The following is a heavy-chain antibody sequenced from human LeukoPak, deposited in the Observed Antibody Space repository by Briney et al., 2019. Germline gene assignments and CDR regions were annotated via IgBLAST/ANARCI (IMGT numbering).Heavy chain of an antibody. CDR2: ISGSGGST. J-gene: IGHJ4*02. V-gene: IGHV3-23*01. Sequence: VGSLRLSCAASGFTFSSYAMSWVRQAPGKGLEWVSGISGSGGSTYYADSVKGRFTISRDNSKNTLYLQMNSLRAEDTAVYYCAKDLSPYGGNSVTDYWGQGTLVTVSS. CDR3: AKDLSPYGGNSVTDY. D-gene: IGHD4-23*01. CDR1: GFTFSSYA.